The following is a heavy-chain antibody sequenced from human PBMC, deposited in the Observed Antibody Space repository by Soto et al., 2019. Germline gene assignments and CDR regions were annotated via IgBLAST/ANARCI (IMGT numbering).Heavy chain of an antibody. J-gene: IGHJ3*02. V-gene: IGHV1-69*02. CDR1: GGTFSSYT. CDR3: ADSGSYSDAFAI. Sequence: QVQLVQSGAEVKKPGSSVKVSCKASGGTFSSYTISWVRQAPGQGLEWMGRIIPILGIANYAQKFQGRVTITADKSTSTAYMELSSLRSEDTAVYYCADSGSYSDAFAIWGQGTMVTVSS. D-gene: IGHD1-26*01. CDR2: IIPILGIA.